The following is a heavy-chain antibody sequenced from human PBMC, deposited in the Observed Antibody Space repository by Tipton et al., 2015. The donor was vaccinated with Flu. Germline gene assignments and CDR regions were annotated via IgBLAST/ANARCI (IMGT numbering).Heavy chain of an antibody. Sequence: LSCAVSGYSISSGYYWGWIRQPPGKGLEWIGSIYHSGSTYYKPSLKSRVTISVDTSRNQFSLRLSSVTAADTAVYYCARRGDLYDAGGGETYYFDYWGRGTLVTVSS. V-gene: IGHV4-38-2*01. J-gene: IGHJ4*02. CDR3: ARRGDLYDAGGGETYYFDY. D-gene: IGHD2-8*02. CDR1: GYSISSGYY. CDR2: IYHSGST.